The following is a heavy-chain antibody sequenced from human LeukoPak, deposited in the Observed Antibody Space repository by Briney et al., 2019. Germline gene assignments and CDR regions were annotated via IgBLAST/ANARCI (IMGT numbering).Heavy chain of an antibody. J-gene: IGHJ4*02. D-gene: IGHD3-10*01. CDR1: GFTFISYW. Sequence: GGSLRLSCAASGFTFISYWMTWVRQAPGKGLEWVASINQDGSEEFYVDSMKGRVTISRNYAKNSLYLQINNLRTEDTAVYYCARFGPGGDLSYLDYWGQGTLVTVSS. CDR3: ARFGPGGDLSYLDY. V-gene: IGHV3-7*01. CDR2: INQDGSEE.